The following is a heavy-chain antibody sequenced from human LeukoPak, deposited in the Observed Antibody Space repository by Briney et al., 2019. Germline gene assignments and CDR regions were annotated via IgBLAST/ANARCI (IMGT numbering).Heavy chain of an antibody. J-gene: IGHJ4*02. V-gene: IGHV4-30-4*01. CDR3: ARSQVGLWFGEQHFDY. CDR1: GGSISSGDYY. CDR2: IYYSGST. Sequence: PSETLSLTCTVSGGSISSGDYYWSWIRQPPGKGLEWIGYIYYSGSTYYNPSLKSRVTISVDTSENQFSLKLSSVTAADTAVYYCARSQVGLWFGEQHFDYWGQGTLVTVSS. D-gene: IGHD3-10*01.